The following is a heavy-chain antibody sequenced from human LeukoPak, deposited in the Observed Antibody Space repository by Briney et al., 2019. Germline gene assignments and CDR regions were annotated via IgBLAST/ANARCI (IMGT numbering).Heavy chain of an antibody. Sequence: GRSLRLSCAASGFTFSSYGMHWVRQAPGKGLEWVAVIWYDGSNKYYADSVKGRFTISRDNSKNSLYLQMNSLRVEDTAVYYCAREYSSSSGRAFDIWGQGTMVTVSS. D-gene: IGHD6-6*01. CDR1: GFTFSSYG. V-gene: IGHV3-33*01. CDR2: IWYDGSNK. J-gene: IGHJ3*02. CDR3: AREYSSSSGRAFDI.